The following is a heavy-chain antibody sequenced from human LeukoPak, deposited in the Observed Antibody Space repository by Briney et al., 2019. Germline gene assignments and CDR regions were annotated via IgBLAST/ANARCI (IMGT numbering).Heavy chain of an antibody. D-gene: IGHD2-8*01. CDR2: IYYSGST. CDR3: ARDSLVRYAFDT. CDR1: GYSISSGYY. V-gene: IGHV4-38-2*02. J-gene: IGHJ3*02. Sequence: SETLSLTCTVSGYSISSGYYWGWIRQPPGKGLEWIGSIYYSGSTYYNPSLKSRVTISVDTSKNQFSLKLSSVTAADTAVYYCARDSLVRYAFDTWGQGTMVTVSS.